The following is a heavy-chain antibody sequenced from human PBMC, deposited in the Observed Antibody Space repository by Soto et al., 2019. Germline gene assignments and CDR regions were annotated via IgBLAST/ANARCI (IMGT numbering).Heavy chain of an antibody. V-gene: IGHV3-30*18. CDR1: GFTFSSYG. J-gene: IGHJ4*02. Sequence: QVQLVESGGGVVQPGRSLRLSCAASGFTFSSYGMHWVRQAPGKGLEWVAVISYDGSNKYYADSVKGRFTISRDNSKNTLYLQMNSLRAEDTAVYYCAQDLDSDTYGIVAYWGQGTLVTVS. D-gene: IGHD3-10*01. CDR3: AQDLDSDTYGIVAY. CDR2: ISYDGSNK.